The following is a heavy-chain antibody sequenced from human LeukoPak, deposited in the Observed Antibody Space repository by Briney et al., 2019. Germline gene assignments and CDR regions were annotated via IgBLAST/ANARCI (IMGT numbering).Heavy chain of an antibody. V-gene: IGHV1-3*01. D-gene: IGHD7-27*01. CDR3: ARGPPNWGYDY. Sequence: EASVKVSCKASGYTFTDYTMHWLRQAPGQRLDWMGWINGGSGNTKYSPEFQGRVTITRDTSASTAYMELSSLRSDDTAVYYCARGPPNWGYDYWGPGTLVTVSS. CDR1: GYTFTDYT. J-gene: IGHJ4*02. CDR2: INGGSGNT.